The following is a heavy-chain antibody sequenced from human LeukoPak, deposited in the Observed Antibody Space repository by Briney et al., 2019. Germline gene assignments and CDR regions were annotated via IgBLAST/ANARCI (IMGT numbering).Heavy chain of an antibody. CDR3: VRHTNADWYGGGFDV. J-gene: IGHJ3*01. V-gene: IGHV1-69*13. CDR2: FIPIFERT. D-gene: IGHD3-9*01. CDR1: GGTFNKYS. Sequence: SVTVSCKASGGTFNKYSIHWVRQAPGLGFEWVGGFIPIFERTNSAQKLQGRVTISADESSMTGYMELSSLRSDDTAVYYCVRHTNADWYGGGFDVWGLGTEVIVSS.